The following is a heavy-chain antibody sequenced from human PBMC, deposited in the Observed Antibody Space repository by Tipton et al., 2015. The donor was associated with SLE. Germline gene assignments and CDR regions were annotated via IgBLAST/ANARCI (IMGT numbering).Heavy chain of an antibody. CDR1: GGSISSYY. J-gene: IGHJ4*02. D-gene: IGHD3-3*01. CDR2: IYYSGST. Sequence: TLSLTCTVSGGSISSYYWSWIRQPPGKGLEWIGYIYYSGSTNYNPSLKSRVTISVDTSKNQFSLKLSSVTAADTPVYYCARARYYDFWSGYSFDYWGQGTLVTVSS. CDR3: ARARYYDFWSGYSFDY. V-gene: IGHV4-59*01.